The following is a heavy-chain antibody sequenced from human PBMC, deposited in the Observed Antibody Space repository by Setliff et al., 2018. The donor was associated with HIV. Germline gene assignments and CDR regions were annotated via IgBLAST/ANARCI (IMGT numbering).Heavy chain of an antibody. CDR1: GGTFSSYA. CDR2: IIPIFGTA. CDR3: ARGPDGIAVAGTSFDY. Sequence: SVKVSCKASGGTFSSYAISWVRQAPGQGLEWMGGIIPIFGTANYGQKFQGRVTITADESTSTAYMELSSLRSEDTAVYYCARGPDGIAVAGTSFDYWGQGTLVTVSS. D-gene: IGHD6-19*01. V-gene: IGHV1-69*13. J-gene: IGHJ4*02.